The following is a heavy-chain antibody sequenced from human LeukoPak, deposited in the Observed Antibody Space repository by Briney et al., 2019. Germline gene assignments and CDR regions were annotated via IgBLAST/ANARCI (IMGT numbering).Heavy chain of an antibody. D-gene: IGHD1-1*01. V-gene: IGHV1-2*02. CDR3: ARTDWNDDWFDP. J-gene: IGHJ5*02. Sequence: ASVKVSCKASGYTFTGYYMHWVRQAPGQGLDWMGWINPNSGGTNYAQKFQGRVTMTRDTSISTAYMELSRLRSDDTAVYYCARTDWNDDWFDPWGQGTLVTVSS. CDR2: INPNSGGT. CDR1: GYTFTGYY.